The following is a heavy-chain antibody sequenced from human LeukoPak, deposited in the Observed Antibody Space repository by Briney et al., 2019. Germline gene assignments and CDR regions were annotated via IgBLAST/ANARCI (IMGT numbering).Heavy chain of an antibody. CDR1: GYTFTSYD. V-gene: IGHV1-8*01. Sequence: EASVKVSCKASGYTFTSYDINWVRQATGQGLEWMGWMNPNSGNTGYAQKFQGRVTMTRNTSISTAYMELSSLRSEDTAVYYCARNNGPVVATTYYYYYYGMDVWGQGTTVTVSS. D-gene: IGHD5-12*01. CDR2: MNPNSGNT. J-gene: IGHJ6*02. CDR3: ARNNGPVVATTYYYYYYGMDV.